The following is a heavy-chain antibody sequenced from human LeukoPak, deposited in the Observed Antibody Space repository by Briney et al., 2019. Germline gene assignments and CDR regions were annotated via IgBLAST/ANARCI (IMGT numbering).Heavy chain of an antibody. CDR2: IYHSGST. CDR1: GGSISSGGYS. V-gene: IGHV4-30-2*01. D-gene: IGHD3-3*01. Sequence: SETLSLTCAVSGGSISSGGYSWSWIRQPPGKGLEWIGYIYHSGSTYYNPSLRSRVTISVDTSKNQFSLKLSSVTAADTAVYYCARGPLRSGYYRPNWFDPWGQGTLVTVSS. J-gene: IGHJ5*02. CDR3: ARGPLRSGYYRPNWFDP.